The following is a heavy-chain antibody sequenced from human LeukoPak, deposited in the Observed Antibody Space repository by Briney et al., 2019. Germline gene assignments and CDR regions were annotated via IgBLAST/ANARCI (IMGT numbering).Heavy chain of an antibody. CDR1: GFTFSSYA. CDR3: ARGLRDYGDYINLGY. J-gene: IGHJ4*02. CDR2: IYSGGST. D-gene: IGHD4-17*01. Sequence: GGSLRLSCAASGFTFSSYAMSWVRQAPGKGLEWVSVIYSGGSTYYADSVKGRFTISRDNSKNTLYLQMNSLRAEDTAVYYCARGLRDYGDYINLGYWGQGTLVTVSS. V-gene: IGHV3-66*01.